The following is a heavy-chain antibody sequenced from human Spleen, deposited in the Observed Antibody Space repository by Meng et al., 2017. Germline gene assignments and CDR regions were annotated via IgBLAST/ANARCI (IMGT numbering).Heavy chain of an antibody. J-gene: IGHJ1*01. CDR2: ISSSGGNT. D-gene: IGHD3-3*01. Sequence: GESLKISCAASGFTVSHNYMSWVRQAPGKGLEWVSTISSSGGNTYYADSVKGRFATSRDNSRDTLFLQMDSLRAEDTAVYYCATEDAYNSRAYYTGPYFQHWGQGSLVTVSS. CDR3: ATEDAYNSRAYYTGPYFQH. CDR1: GFTVSHNY. V-gene: IGHV3-23*01.